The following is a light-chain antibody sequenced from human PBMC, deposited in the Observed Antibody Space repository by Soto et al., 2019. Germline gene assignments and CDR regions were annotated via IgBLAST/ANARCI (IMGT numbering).Light chain of an antibody. J-gene: IGKJ1*01. Sequence: DIEVTQSPYSLSASVGDRVTITCGASQSISSYLNWYQQKPGKAPKLLIYATSNLQSGVPSRFSGSGSGTDFTLTISCLQSEDFATYYCQQYYSYPPWTFGQGTKVDIK. CDR1: QSISSY. CDR2: ATS. V-gene: IGKV1-39*01. CDR3: QQYYSYPPWT.